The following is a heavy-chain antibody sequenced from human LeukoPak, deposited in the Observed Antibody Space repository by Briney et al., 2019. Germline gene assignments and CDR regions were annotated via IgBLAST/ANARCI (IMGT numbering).Heavy chain of an antibody. V-gene: IGHV1-2*02. CDR1: GYTFTGYY. Sequence: ASVKVSCKASGYTFTGYYMHWVRQAPGQGLEWMGWINPNSGGTNYAQKFQGRVTMTRDTSISTAYTELSRLRSDDTAVYYCARVLYDFWSGYRERYYFDYWGQGTLVTVSS. CDR3: ARVLYDFWSGYRERYYFDY. D-gene: IGHD3-3*01. J-gene: IGHJ4*02. CDR2: INPNSGGT.